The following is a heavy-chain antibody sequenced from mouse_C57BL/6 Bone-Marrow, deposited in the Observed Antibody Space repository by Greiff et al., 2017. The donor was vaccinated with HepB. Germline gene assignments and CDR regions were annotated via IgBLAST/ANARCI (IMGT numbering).Heavy chain of an antibody. CDR3: ARGGFYDYHYFDY. CDR2: IDPANGNT. Sequence: EVKVVESVAELVRPGASVKLSCTASGFNIKNTYMHWVKQRPEQGLEWIGRIDPANGNTKYAPKFQGKATITADTSSNTAYLQLSSLTSEDTAISYCARGGFYDYHYFDYWGQGTTLTVSS. V-gene: IGHV14-3*01. J-gene: IGHJ2*01. D-gene: IGHD2-4*01. CDR1: GFNIKNTY.